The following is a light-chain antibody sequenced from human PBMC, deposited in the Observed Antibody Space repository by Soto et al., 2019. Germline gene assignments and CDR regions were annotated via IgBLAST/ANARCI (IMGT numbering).Light chain of an antibody. CDR2: GAS. J-gene: IGKJ3*01. V-gene: IGKV3-20*01. CDR1: QSVSSSY. CDR3: QQYGSSPPIT. Sequence: EVGMTQSPDTLSVSPGARAPLSFRAIQSVSSSYLAWYQQKPGQAPRLLIYGASSRATGIPDRFSGSGSGTDFTLTISRLEPEDFGVYYCQQYGSSPPITFGPGTKLDIK.